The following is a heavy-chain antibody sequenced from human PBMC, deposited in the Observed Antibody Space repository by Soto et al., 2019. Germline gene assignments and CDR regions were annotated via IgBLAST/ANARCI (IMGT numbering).Heavy chain of an antibody. V-gene: IGHV3-23*01. CDR1: GFTFSNYA. J-gene: IGHJ5*02. CDR2: ISGSGGTT. CDR3: AKAGPGVNINWFDP. Sequence: EGSLRLSCAASGFTFSNYAMSWVRQAPGKGLEWVSLISGSGGTTYYAGSVKGRFTISRDNSKNTRYLQMNSLRAEDTAVYYCAKAGPGVNINWFDPWGQGTLVTVSS. D-gene: IGHD7-27*01.